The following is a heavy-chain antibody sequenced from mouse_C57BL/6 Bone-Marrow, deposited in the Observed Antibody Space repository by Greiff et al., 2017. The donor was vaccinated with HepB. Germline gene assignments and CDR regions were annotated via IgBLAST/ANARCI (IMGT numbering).Heavy chain of an antibody. Sequence: DVKLVESGGDLVKPGGSLKLSCAASGFTFSSYGMSWVRQTPDKRLEWVATILSGGSYTYYPDSVKGRITISRDNAKNTLYLQMSSLKSEDTAMYYCARHRDGYYLFAYWGQGTLVTVSA. V-gene: IGHV5-6*02. CDR2: ILSGGSYT. J-gene: IGHJ3*01. CDR3: ARHRDGYYLFAY. CDR1: GFTFSSYG. D-gene: IGHD2-3*01.